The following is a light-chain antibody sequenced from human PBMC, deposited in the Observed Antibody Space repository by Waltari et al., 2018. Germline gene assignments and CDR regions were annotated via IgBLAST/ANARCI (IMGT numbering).Light chain of an antibody. CDR1: KIEWNS. CDR2: DDT. V-gene: IGLV3-21*02. Sequence: SFVLTPPPSVSVAPGQTAVITCVANKIEWNSVHWYQKKPGQPPVLIIYDDTDRPSGIPDRFYGSNSEIAATLTISRVEVGDEADYFCQVWDLQSDYPVVFGGGTRLNVL. J-gene: IGLJ2*01. CDR3: QVWDLQSDYPVV.